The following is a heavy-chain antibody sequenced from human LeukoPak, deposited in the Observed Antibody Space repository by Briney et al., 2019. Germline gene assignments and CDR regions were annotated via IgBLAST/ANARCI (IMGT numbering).Heavy chain of an antibody. Sequence: GSLRLSCVVSGFTFRNEEMNWVRQAPGKGLEWIAYISNTGSPIHYRDSVKGRFTISRDNAQSPLFLQMNSLRPDDTAIYYCARGGNYAPFDYWGQGALVAVSS. CDR3: ARGGNYAPFDY. D-gene: IGHD1-26*01. J-gene: IGHJ4*02. CDR1: GFTFRNEE. CDR2: ISNTGSPI. V-gene: IGHV3-48*03.